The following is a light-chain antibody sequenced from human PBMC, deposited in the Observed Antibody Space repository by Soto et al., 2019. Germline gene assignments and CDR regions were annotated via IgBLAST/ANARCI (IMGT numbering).Light chain of an antibody. V-gene: IGKV1-5*01. Sequence: VQMTQSPSTLSASVGDRVTITCRASQSISSWLAWYQQKPGKAPKLLIYDASSLESGVPPRYSGSGYGTDCTLTISSLQPEDVATYYCQQANSFPITFGQGTRLEI. CDR2: DAS. CDR1: QSISSW. J-gene: IGKJ5*01. CDR3: QQANSFPIT.